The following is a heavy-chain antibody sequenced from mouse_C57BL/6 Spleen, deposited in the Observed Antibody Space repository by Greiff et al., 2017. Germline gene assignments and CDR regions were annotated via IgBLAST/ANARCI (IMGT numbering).Heavy chain of an antibody. J-gene: IGHJ3*01. Sequence: EVNLVESGGDLVKPGGSLKLSCAASGFTFSSYGMSWVRQTPDKRLEWVATISSGGSYTYYPDSVKGRFTISRDNAKNTLYLQMSSLKSEDTAMYYCSRPITTVVDWFAYWGQGTLVTVSA. CDR2: ISSGGSYT. CDR3: SRPITTVVDWFAY. D-gene: IGHD1-1*01. V-gene: IGHV5-6*01. CDR1: GFTFSSYG.